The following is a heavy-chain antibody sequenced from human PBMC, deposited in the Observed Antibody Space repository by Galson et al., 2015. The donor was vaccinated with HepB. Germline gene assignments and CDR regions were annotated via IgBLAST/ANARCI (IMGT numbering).Heavy chain of an antibody. CDR2: INQVGSEK. J-gene: IGHJ4*02. D-gene: IGHD3-9*01. CDR3: ARRYYNILTGLSPDSQMYFDY. CDR1: GFAFSGYW. V-gene: IGHV3-7*03. Sequence: SLRLSCAASGFAFSGYWMSWVRQAPGKGLEWVANINQVGSEKFSVDSVRGRFIMSRDNAKDSLYLQMSSLTAEDTAVYYCARRYYNILTGLSPDSQMYFDYWGQGALVTVSS.